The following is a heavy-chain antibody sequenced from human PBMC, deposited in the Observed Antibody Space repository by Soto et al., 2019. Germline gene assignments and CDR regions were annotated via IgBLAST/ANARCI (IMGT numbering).Heavy chain of an antibody. Sequence: QIQLVQSGAEVKKPGASVKVSCKASDYTFTNYGISWVRQAPGQGLEWMGWIYAYNGNTDYARKFQPRVTMTTDTSTTTAYMELRSLRSDDTAVYYGARAIAGGYGHTALDYWGQGTLVTVSS. CDR1: DYTFTNYG. CDR3: ARAIAGGYGHTALDY. D-gene: IGHD5-18*01. J-gene: IGHJ4*02. CDR2: IYAYNGNT. V-gene: IGHV1-18*01.